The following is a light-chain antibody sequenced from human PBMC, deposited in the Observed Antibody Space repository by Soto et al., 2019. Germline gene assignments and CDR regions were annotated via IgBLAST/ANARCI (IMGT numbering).Light chain of an antibody. CDR2: AAS. J-gene: IGKJ2*02. CDR3: QLLNIYGT. Sequence: DIQLTQSPSFLSASVGDRVAITCRASQGISSYLAWYQQKPGKAPKLLIYAASTLQSGVPSRFSGSGSGTEFTLTISSLQPEDFATYYCQLLNIYGTFGQGTKLEIK. V-gene: IGKV1-9*01. CDR1: QGISSY.